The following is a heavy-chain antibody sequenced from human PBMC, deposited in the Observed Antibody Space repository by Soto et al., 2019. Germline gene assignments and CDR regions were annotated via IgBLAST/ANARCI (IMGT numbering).Heavy chain of an antibody. CDR3: ARAVSHVWDT. J-gene: IGHJ3*02. Sequence: SETLSLTCTVSCGSISSGGYYWTWIRQHPGKGLEWIGNIYYSGSTHYNPSLKSRVTISVDTSKNQFSLSLSSMTAADTGVYYCARAVSHVWDTWGQGKMVTGS. V-gene: IGHV4-31*03. CDR1: CGSISSGGYY. CDR2: IYYSGST. D-gene: IGHD3-3*02.